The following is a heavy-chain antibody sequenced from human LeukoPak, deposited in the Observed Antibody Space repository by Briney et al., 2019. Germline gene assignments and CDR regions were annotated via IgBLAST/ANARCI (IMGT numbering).Heavy chain of an antibody. Sequence: PSEALSLTCTVSGGSISSYYWSWIRQPPGKGLEWIAYIYYSGSTNYNPSLKSRVTISVDTSKNQFSLKLRSVTAADTAVYYCARTTEGGYTYDYFYYYYMDVWGKGTTVTISS. D-gene: IGHD5-18*01. CDR1: GGSISSYY. J-gene: IGHJ6*03. V-gene: IGHV4-59*01. CDR2: IYYSGST. CDR3: ARTTEGGYTYDYFYYYYMDV.